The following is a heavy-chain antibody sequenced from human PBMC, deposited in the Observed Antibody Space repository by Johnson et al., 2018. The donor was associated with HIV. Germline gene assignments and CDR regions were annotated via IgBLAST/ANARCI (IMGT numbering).Heavy chain of an antibody. CDR3: ATLWFGEVSVYDAFDV. CDR2: IYGSNST. Sequence: VQLVESGGGLVKPGGSLRLSCAASGFTFSNAWMSWVRQAPGKGLEWVSVIYGSNSTYYADSVKGRFTISRDKSKNTLSLQMNSLRAEDTAVYYCATLWFGEVSVYDAFDVWGQGTMVTVSS. CDR1: GFTFSNAW. J-gene: IGHJ3*01. V-gene: IGHV3-66*01. D-gene: IGHD3-10*01.